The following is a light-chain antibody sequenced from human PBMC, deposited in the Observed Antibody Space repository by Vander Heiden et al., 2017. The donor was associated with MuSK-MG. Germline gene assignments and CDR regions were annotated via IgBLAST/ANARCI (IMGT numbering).Light chain of an antibody. CDR1: SYNIGSNY. CDR2: RNN. Sequence: SVLSQPPSASGTPGHRVTISCSGSSYNIGSNYVYWYQQHPGTAPKLLIYRNNQRPSGVPDRFSGSKSGTTASLAISGLRSEDEADYYCAAWDDSLSGYVFGTGTKVTVL. J-gene: IGLJ1*01. V-gene: IGLV1-47*01. CDR3: AAWDDSLSGYV.